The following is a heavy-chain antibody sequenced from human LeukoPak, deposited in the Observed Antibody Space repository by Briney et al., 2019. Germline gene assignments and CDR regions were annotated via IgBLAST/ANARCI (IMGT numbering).Heavy chain of an antibody. D-gene: IGHD3-10*01. V-gene: IGHV4-59*01. J-gene: IGHJ4*02. CDR1: GGSISSYY. Sequence: SETLSLTCTVSGGSISSYYWSWIRQPPGKGLEWIGYIYYSGSTNYNPSLKSRVTISVDTSKNQFSLKLSSVTAADTAVYYCARLRPSGMGGGFDYWGQGTLVTVSS. CDR3: ARLRPSGMGGGFDY. CDR2: IYYSGST.